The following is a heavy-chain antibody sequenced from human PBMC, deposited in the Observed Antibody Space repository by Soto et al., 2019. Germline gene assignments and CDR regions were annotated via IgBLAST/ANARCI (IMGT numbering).Heavy chain of an antibody. V-gene: IGHV4-31*03. CDR1: GGSISSGGYY. J-gene: IGHJ5*02. D-gene: IGHD5-12*01. CDR2: IYYIGST. CDR3: ARVNRGGYDNNWFDP. Sequence: QVQLQESGPGLVKPSQTLSLTCTVSGGSISSGGYYWSWIRQHPGKGLEWIGYIYYIGSTYYNPSLKSRITVSVDTSKNQFALKVSSVTAADTAVYYCARVNRGGYDNNWFDPWGQRTLVTVSS.